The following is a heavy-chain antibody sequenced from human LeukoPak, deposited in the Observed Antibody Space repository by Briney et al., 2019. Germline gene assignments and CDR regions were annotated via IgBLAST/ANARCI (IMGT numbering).Heavy chain of an antibody. V-gene: IGHV3-23*01. Sequence: GGSLRLSCAASGFTFSSYAMSWVRQAPGKGLEWVSAISGSGGSTYYADSVKGRFTISRDNSKNTLYLQMNSLRAEDMAVYYCASYSSGWHGDYFDYWGQGTLVTVSS. D-gene: IGHD6-19*01. CDR2: ISGSGGST. J-gene: IGHJ4*02. CDR1: GFTFSSYA. CDR3: ASYSSGWHGDYFDY.